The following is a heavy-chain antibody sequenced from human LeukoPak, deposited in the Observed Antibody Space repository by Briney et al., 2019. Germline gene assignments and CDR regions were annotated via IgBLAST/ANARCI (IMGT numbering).Heavy chain of an antibody. J-gene: IGHJ5*02. Sequence: MPSETLSLTCTVSGGSISSSSYYWGWIRQPPGKGLEWIGSIYYSGSTYYNPSLKSRVTISVDTSKNQFSLKLSSVTAADTAVYYCARPNGGSSSSGGSWGQGTLVTVSS. V-gene: IGHV4-39*07. D-gene: IGHD6-6*01. CDR3: ARPNGGSSSSGGS. CDR2: IYYSGST. CDR1: GGSISSSSYY.